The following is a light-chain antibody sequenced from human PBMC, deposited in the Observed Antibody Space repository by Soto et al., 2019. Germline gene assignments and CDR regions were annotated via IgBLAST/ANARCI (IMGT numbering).Light chain of an antibody. CDR3: MQSTQLPPT. Sequence: DVVMTQTPLSLSVAPGQPASISCKSSQSLLHITGETFLFWYLQKPGQSPQLLIYEVSTRVSGVPARFSGSGSGTDFTLEISRVETDDVCIYYCMQSTQLPPTFGQGTRLGIE. CDR1: QSLLHITGETF. CDR2: EVS. J-gene: IGKJ5*01. V-gene: IGKV2D-29*02.